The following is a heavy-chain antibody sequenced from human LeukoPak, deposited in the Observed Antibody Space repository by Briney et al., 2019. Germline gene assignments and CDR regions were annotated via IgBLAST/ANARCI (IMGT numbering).Heavy chain of an antibody. J-gene: IGHJ3*02. CDR3: ARDTPENHAFDI. CDR1: GGSISSSY. Sequence: SETLSLTCIISGGSISSSYWSWIRQPPGKGLEWIGYIYYSGTTNYNPSLKSRVTISIDTSKNQFSLKLSSVTAADTAVYYCARDTPENHAFDIWGQGTMVTVSS. V-gene: IGHV4-59*01. CDR2: IYYSGTT.